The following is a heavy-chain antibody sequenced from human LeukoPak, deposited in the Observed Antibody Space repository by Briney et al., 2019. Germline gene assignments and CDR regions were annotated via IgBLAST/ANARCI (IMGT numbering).Heavy chain of an antibody. V-gene: IGHV3-21*01. CDR3: AREPPFIAVAGNIDY. D-gene: IGHD6-19*01. Sequence: GASVKVSCKASGGTFSSYVMSWVRQAPGKGLEWVSSISSSSSYIYYADSVKGRFTISRDNAKNSLYLQMNSLRAEDTAVYYCAREPPFIAVAGNIDYWGQGTLVTVSS. CDR2: ISSSSSYI. CDR1: GGTFSSYV. J-gene: IGHJ4*02.